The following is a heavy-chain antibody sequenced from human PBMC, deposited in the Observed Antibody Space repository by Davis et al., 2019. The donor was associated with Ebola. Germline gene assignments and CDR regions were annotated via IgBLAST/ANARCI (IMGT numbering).Heavy chain of an antibody. Sequence: PSETLSLTCTVSGGSISSSSYYWGWIRQPPGKGLEWIGSIYYSGSTYYNPSLKSRVTISVDTSKNQFSLKLSSVTAADTAVYYCARAKISGWPPGVGYWGQGTLVTVSS. V-gene: IGHV4-39*07. D-gene: IGHD6-19*01. J-gene: IGHJ4*02. CDR2: IYYSGST. CDR3: ARAKISGWPPGVGY. CDR1: GGSISSSSYY.